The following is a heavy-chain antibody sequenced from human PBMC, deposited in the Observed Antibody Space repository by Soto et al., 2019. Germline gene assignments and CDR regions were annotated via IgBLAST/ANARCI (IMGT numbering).Heavy chain of an antibody. CDR1: GYIFVNYG. V-gene: IGHV1-18*01. CDR2: ISPYTGNT. Sequence: QVQLVQSGDEVKKPGASVKVSCKASGYIFVNYGIAWVRQAHGQGLEWLGWISPYTGNTHYASKVQGRLTLTTDTSSSTAFMDLGSLTSADTAVYYCAMVDNYVTPTPQDVWGQGTTVTVSS. CDR3: AMVDNYVTPTPQDV. J-gene: IGHJ6*02. D-gene: IGHD3-16*01.